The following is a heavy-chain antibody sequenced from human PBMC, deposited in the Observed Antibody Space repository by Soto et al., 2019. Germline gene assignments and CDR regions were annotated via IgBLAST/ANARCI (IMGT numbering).Heavy chain of an antibody. J-gene: IGHJ6*02. V-gene: IGHV1-24*01. CDR3: ANLYGGSSYYYYGMDV. D-gene: IGHD2-15*01. CDR1: GYTLTELS. CDR2: FDPEDGET. Sequence: ASVKVSCKVSGYTLTELSMHWVRQAPGKGLEWMGGFDPEDGETIYAQKFQGRVTMTEDTSTDTAYMELSSLRSEDTAVYYCANLYGGSSYYYYGMDVWGQGTTVTVSS.